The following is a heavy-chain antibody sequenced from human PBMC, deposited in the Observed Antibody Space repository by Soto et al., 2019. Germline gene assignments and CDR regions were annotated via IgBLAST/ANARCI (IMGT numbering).Heavy chain of an antibody. V-gene: IGHV3-15*01. CDR2: IKSKTDGGTT. CDR1: GFTFSNAW. Sequence: GSLRLSCAASGFTFSNAWMSWVRQAPGKGLEWVGRIKSKTDGGTTDYAAPVKGRFTISRDDSKNTLYLQMNSLKTEDTAVYYCTTDAFSLAEVIDFDYWGQGTLVTVSS. J-gene: IGHJ4*02. D-gene: IGHD2-21*01. CDR3: TTDAFSLAEVIDFDY.